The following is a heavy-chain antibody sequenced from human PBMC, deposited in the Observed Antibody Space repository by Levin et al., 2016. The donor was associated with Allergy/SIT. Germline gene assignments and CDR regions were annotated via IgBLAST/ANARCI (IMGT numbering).Heavy chain of an antibody. CDR2: ISAYNGNT. V-gene: IGHV1-18*01. J-gene: IGHJ6*02. Sequence: ASVKVSCKASGYTFTSYGISWVRQAPGQGLEWMGWISAYNGNTNYAQKLQGRVTMTTDTSTSTAYMELRSLRSDDTAVYYCARDVNSGYCSGGSCYPPYYYGMDVWGQGTTVTVSS. CDR1: GYTFTSYG. D-gene: IGHD2-15*01. CDR3: ARDVNSGYCSGGSCYPPYYYGMDV.